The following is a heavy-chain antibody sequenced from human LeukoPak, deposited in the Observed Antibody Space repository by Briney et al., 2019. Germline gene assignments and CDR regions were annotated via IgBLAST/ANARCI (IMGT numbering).Heavy chain of an antibody. CDR1: GGSISSYY. D-gene: IGHD3-22*01. J-gene: IGHJ6*03. V-gene: IGHV4-59*01. CDR3: ARTYYYDSSGYYSMYYYYYYMDV. CDR2: IYYSGST. Sequence: SETLSLTCTVSGGSISSYYWSWIRQPPGKGLEWIGYIYYSGSTNYNPSLKSRVTISVDTSKNQFSLKLSSVTAADTAVYYCARTYYYDSSGYYSMYYYYYYMDVWGKETTVTISS.